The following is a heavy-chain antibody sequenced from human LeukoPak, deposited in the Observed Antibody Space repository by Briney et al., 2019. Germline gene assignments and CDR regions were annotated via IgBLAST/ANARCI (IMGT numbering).Heavy chain of an antibody. CDR2: INHIGST. CDR1: GGSFIGYY. Sequence: SETLSLTCAVYGGSFIGYYWSWIRQPPGKGREGIGEINHIGSTNYKPSLKRRVTISVDTSKNQFSLKLSSVTAADTAVYYCARRRWLVPMPYYFDYWGQGTLVTVSS. D-gene: IGHD6-19*01. CDR3: ARRRWLVPMPYYFDY. V-gene: IGHV4-34*01. J-gene: IGHJ4*02.